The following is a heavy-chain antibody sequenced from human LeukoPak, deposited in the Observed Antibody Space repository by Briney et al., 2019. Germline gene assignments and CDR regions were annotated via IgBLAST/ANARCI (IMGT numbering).Heavy chain of an antibody. V-gene: IGHV3-23*01. CDR3: AKAPVTTCRGAYCYPFDY. CDR1: GFTFSSYA. D-gene: IGHD2-21*01. Sequence: PGGSLRLSCAASGFTFSSYAMSWVRQAPGKGLEWVSAISSSGGRTYYADSVKGRFTISRDNSKNTLYLQMNSLRAEDTAVYYCAKAPVTTCRGAYCYPFDYWGQGTLVTVSS. J-gene: IGHJ4*02. CDR2: ISSSGGRT.